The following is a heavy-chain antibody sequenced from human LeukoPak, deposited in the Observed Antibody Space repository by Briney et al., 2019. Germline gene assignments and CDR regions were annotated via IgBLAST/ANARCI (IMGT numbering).Heavy chain of an antibody. CDR3: ARVQGSPY. Sequence: GGSLRLSCAASGFTFSDYTLNWVRQPPGKGLEWVSSITGDSTYIYYADSVKGRFTVSRDNAKNSLYLHINSLRAADTAVCYCARVQGSPYWGQGTLVTVSS. CDR1: GFTFSDYT. J-gene: IGHJ4*02. V-gene: IGHV3-21*01. CDR2: ITGDSTYI.